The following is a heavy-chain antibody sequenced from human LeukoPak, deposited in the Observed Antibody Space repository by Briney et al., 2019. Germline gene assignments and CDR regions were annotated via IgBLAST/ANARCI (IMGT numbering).Heavy chain of an antibody. CDR1: GGSFSGYY. CDR3: ARDRASDYDKNWYFDL. V-gene: IGHV4-34*01. D-gene: IGHD4-17*01. Sequence: SETLSLTCAVYGGSFSGYYWSWIRQPPGKGLEWIGEINHSGSTNYNPSLKSRVTISVDTSKNQFSLKLSSVTAADTAVYYCARDRASDYDKNWYFDLWGRGTLVTVSS. J-gene: IGHJ2*01. CDR2: INHSGST.